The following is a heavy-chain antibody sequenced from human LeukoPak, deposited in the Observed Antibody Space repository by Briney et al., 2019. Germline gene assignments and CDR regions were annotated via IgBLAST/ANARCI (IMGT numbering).Heavy chain of an antibody. CDR2: ISPSGEIT. J-gene: IGHJ1*01. Sequence: GGTLRLSCVASGFTFSRHGMNWVRQAPGKGLEWVSGISPSGEITYYTDSVKGRFTISRDNSKNTVPLQMNSLRGEDTAVYYCAKDDAWGRYKDWGQGTLVTVSS. V-gene: IGHV3-23*01. CDR3: AKDDAWGRYKD. D-gene: IGHD3-16*01. CDR1: GFTFSRHG.